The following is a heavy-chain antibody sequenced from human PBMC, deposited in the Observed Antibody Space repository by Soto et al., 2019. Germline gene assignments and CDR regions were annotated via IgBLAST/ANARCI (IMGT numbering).Heavy chain of an antibody. CDR2: ISGSGGST. CDR1: GFTFSSYA. D-gene: IGHD6-19*01. Sequence: GGSLRLSCAASGFTFSSYAMSWVRQAPGKGLEWVSAISGSGGSTYYADSVKGRFTISRDNSKNTLYLQMNSLRAEDTAVYYCANLPGIAVAGMVVDYWGQGTLVTVSS. CDR3: ANLPGIAVAGMVVDY. V-gene: IGHV3-23*01. J-gene: IGHJ4*02.